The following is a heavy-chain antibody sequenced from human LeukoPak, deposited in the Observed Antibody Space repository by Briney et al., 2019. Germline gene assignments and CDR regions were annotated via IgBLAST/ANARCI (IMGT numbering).Heavy chain of an antibody. CDR1: GGSISSSNC. V-gene: IGHV4-4*02. D-gene: IGHD2-15*01. J-gene: IGHJ3*02. Sequence: SETLSLTCTVSGGSISSSNCWSWVRQPPGKGLEWIGEIYHSGSINYNPSLKSRVTISVDKSKNQFSLNLSSVTAADTAMYYCASSGHTPPGAFDIWGQGTMVTVSS. CDR2: IYHSGSI. CDR3: ASSGHTPPGAFDI.